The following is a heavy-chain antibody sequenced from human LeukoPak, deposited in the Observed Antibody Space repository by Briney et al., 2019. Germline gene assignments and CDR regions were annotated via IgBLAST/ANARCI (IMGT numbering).Heavy chain of an antibody. CDR1: GFTFGDYA. CDR3: TRVIVATKDY. J-gene: IGHJ4*02. D-gene: IGHD5-12*01. V-gene: IGHV3-49*04. CDR2: IRSKNYGGTT. Sequence: GGSLRLSCTGSGFTFGDYAMNWVRQAPGKGLEWVGFIRSKNYGGTTEYAASVKGRFTISRDDSRSIAYLQMNSLKTEDTAVYYCTRVIVATKDYWGQGTLVTVSS.